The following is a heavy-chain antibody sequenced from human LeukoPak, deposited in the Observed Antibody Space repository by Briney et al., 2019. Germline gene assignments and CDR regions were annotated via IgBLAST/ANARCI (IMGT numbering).Heavy chain of an antibody. CDR3: ARSPARLLWFGESPAHFDY. V-gene: IGHV4-59*01. J-gene: IGHJ4*02. Sequence: SETLSLTCTVSGGSPSSNYWSWIRQPPGKGLEWMGHIYYSGSTNYNPSLKSRVTISVDASKNQFSLKLSSVTAADTAVYYCARSPARLLWFGESPAHFDYWGQGTLVTVSS. D-gene: IGHD3-10*01. CDR2: IYYSGST. CDR1: GGSPSSNY.